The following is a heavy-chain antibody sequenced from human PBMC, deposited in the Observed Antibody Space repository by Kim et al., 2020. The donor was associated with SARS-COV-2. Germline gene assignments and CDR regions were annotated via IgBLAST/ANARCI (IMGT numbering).Heavy chain of an antibody. J-gene: IGHJ4*02. V-gene: IGHV3-30-3*01. CDR1: GFTFSTYA. Sequence: GGSLRLSCAASGFTFSTYAMHWVRQAPGKGLDWVAAISDDGDNEYYGDSVKGRFLISRDNSKNTLHLQMSSLRVEDTAVYYCATVGTFDYWGQGTLVIVSS. CDR3: ATVGTFDY. D-gene: IGHD1-26*01. CDR2: ISDDGDNE.